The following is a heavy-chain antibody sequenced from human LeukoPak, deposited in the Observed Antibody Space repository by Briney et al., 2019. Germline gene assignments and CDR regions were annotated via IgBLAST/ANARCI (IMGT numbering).Heavy chain of an antibody. V-gene: IGHV4-39*07. CDR3: ARKRWLQLWFDY. D-gene: IGHD5-24*01. J-gene: IGHJ4*02. Sequence: PSETLSLTCTVSGGSLSSGSYYWSWIRQPPGKGLEWIGEINHSGSTNYNPSLKSRVTISVDTSKNQFSLKLSSVTAADTAVYYCARKRWLQLWFDYWGQGTLVTVSS. CDR1: GGSLSSGSYY. CDR2: INHSGST.